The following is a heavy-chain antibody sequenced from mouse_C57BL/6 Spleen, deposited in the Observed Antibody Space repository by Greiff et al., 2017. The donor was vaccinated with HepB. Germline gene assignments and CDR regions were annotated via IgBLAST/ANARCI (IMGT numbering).Heavy chain of an antibody. J-gene: IGHJ1*03. CDR3: ARTGYGSGYGYFDV. D-gene: IGHD1-1*01. Sequence: QVQLQQPGAELVRPGSSVKLSCKASGYTFTSYWMDWVKQRPGQGLEWIGNIYPSDSETHYNQKFKDKATLTVDKSSSTAYMQLSSLTSEDSAVYYCARTGYGSGYGYFDVWGTGTTVTVSS. CDR2: IYPSDSET. CDR1: GYTFTSYW. V-gene: IGHV1-61*01.